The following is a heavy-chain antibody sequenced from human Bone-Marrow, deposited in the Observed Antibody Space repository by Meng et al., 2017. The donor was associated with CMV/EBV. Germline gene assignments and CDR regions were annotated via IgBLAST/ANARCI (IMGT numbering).Heavy chain of an antibody. CDR1: GFTFDDYA. D-gene: IGHD3-9*01. CDR2: ISWNSGSI. Sequence: SLKISCAASGFTFDDYAMHWVRQAPGKGLEWVSGISWNSGSIGYADSVKGRFTISRDNAKNSLYLQMNSLRAEDTAVYYCARDWTLPYYDILTGYYYYYYYGMDVWGQGTTVTVSS. CDR3: ARDWTLPYYDILTGYYYYYYYGMDV. V-gene: IGHV3-9*01. J-gene: IGHJ6*02.